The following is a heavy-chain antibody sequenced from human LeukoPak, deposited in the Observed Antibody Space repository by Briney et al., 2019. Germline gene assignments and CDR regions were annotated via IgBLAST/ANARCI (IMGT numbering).Heavy chain of an antibody. CDR2: INPNSGGT. J-gene: IGHJ3*02. V-gene: IGHV1-2*02. CDR1: GYSFTDYY. D-gene: IGHD6-19*01. CDR3: AGIGGGQWLLRGDDAFDI. Sequence: ASVKVSCKASGYSFTDYYMHWVRQAPGQGLEWMGWINPNSGGTNFAQKFQGRVTLTVDTSISTAYMELSRLRSDDTAVYYCAGIGGGQWLLRGDDAFDIWGQGTRVTVSS.